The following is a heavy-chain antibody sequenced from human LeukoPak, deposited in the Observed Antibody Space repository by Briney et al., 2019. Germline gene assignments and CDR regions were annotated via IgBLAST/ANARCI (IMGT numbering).Heavy chain of an antibody. D-gene: IGHD4-17*01. J-gene: IGHJ3*01. CDR3: VRDYNGDLDY. CDR2: ISYTGRNK. V-gene: IGHV3-30*03. Sequence: SLSLTCPASGFTFNAYVMHRVTHAFIQQSTWVAVISYTGRNKYYADSVKGRFPISRDNSKNTLYLQMNSLRAEDTAVYYCVRDYNGDLDYRGQGTMVTVPS. CDR1: GFTFNAYV.